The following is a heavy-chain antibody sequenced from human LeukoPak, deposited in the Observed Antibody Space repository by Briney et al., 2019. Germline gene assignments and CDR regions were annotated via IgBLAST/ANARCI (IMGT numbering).Heavy chain of an antibody. CDR2: INPNSGGT. Sequence: ASVKVSCKASGYTFTGYYMHWVRQAPGQGLEWMGWINPNSGGTNYAQKFQGRVTMTRDTSISTAYMELSRLRSDDTAVYYCARGTGTTRSYYFDYWGQGTLVTVSS. V-gene: IGHV1-2*02. CDR3: ARGTGTTRSYYFDY. D-gene: IGHD1-7*01. CDR1: GYTFTGYY. J-gene: IGHJ4*02.